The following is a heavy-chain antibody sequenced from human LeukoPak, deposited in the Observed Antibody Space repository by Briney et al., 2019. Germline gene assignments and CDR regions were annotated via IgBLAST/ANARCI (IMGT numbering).Heavy chain of an antibody. D-gene: IGHD3-22*01. V-gene: IGHV3-30-3*01. CDR3: AKEGSPMIVVAGFDY. CDR1: GFTFSSYA. Sequence: GGSLRLSCAASGFTFSSYAMSWVCQAPGKGLEWVAFISYDGSNKYYADSVKGRLTISRDNSKNTLYLQMNSLRAEDTAVYYCAKEGSPMIVVAGFDYWGQGTLVTVSS. CDR2: ISYDGSNK. J-gene: IGHJ4*02.